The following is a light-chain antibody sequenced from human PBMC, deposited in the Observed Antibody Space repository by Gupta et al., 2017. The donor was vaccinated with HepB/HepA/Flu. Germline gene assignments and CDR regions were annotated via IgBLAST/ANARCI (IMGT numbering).Light chain of an antibody. J-gene: IGKJ4*01. Sequence: EIVLTQSPGTLSLSPGERATLSCRASQSISSFLAWYQQTPGQAPRLLIYGASNRATGIPARFSGSGSGTDFTLTISNLEPEDCAVYYCQQRYNGPLTFGGGTKVEIK. CDR3: QQRYNGPLT. V-gene: IGKV3-11*01. CDR1: QSISSF. CDR2: GAS.